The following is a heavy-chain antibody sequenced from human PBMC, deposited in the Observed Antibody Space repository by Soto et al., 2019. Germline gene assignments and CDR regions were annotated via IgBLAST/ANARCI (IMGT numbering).Heavy chain of an antibody. CDR1: GGSFSGDY. Sequence: PSETLSLTCAVYGGSFSGDYWSWIRQPPGKGLEWIGEINHSGSTNYNPSLKSRVTISVDTSKNQFSLKLSSVTAADTAVYYCARGITMIVALWGQGTMVTVSS. CDR3: ARGITMIVAL. J-gene: IGHJ3*01. CDR2: INHSGST. D-gene: IGHD3-22*01. V-gene: IGHV4-34*01.